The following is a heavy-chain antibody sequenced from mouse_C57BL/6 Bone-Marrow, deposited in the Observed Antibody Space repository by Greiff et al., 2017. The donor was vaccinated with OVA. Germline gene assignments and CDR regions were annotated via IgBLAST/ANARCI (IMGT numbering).Heavy chain of an antibody. J-gene: IGHJ4*01. CDR1: GYTFTSYG. Sequence: QVQLQQSGAELARPGASVKLSCKASGYTFTSYGISWVKQRPGQGLEWIGEIYPRSGHTYYNEKFKGKATLTADKSSSTAYMELRSLTSEDSAVYFCARYDETVCYYAMDYGGQGTSVTVSS. CDR3: ARYDETVCYYAMDY. CDR2: IYPRSGHT. V-gene: IGHV1-81*01. D-gene: IGHD1-1*01.